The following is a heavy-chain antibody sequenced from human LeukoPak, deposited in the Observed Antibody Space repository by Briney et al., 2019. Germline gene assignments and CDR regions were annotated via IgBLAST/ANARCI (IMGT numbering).Heavy chain of an antibody. J-gene: IGHJ4*02. Sequence: PSETLSLTCTVSGGSISSSSYYWGWIRQPPGKGLEWIGSIYYSGSTYYNPSLKSRVTISVDTSKNQFSLKLSSVTAADTAVYYCARQEVGSGYRPFDYWGQGTLVTVSS. CDR2: IYYSGST. V-gene: IGHV4-39*07. CDR3: ARQEVGSGYRPFDY. D-gene: IGHD3-3*01. CDR1: GGSISSSSYY.